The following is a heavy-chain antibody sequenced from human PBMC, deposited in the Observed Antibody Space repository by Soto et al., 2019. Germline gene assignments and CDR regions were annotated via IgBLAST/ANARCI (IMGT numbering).Heavy chain of an antibody. CDR1: GYSFTSYW. Sequence: PGESLKISCKGSGYSFTSYWIGWVRQMPGKGLEWMGIIYPGDSDTRYSPSFQGQVTISADKSTSTAYLQWSSLKASDTAMYYCARSDTKGAAAGIDHNFDYWGQGTLVTSPQ. CDR3: ARSDTKGAAAGIDHNFDY. V-gene: IGHV5-51*01. D-gene: IGHD6-13*01. CDR2: IYPGDSDT. J-gene: IGHJ4*02.